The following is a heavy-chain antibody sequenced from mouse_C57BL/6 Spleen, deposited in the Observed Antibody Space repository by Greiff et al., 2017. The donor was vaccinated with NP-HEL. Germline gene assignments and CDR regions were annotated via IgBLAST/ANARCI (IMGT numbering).Heavy chain of an antibody. CDR1: GYTFTSYT. J-gene: IGHJ3*01. V-gene: IGHV1-4*01. D-gene: IGHD1-1*01. CDR3: ARDGSSYGFAY. CDR2: INPSSGYT. Sequence: QVTLKESGAELARPGASVKMSCKASGYTFTSYTMHWVKQRPGQGLEWIGYINPSSGYTKYNQKFKDKATLTADKSSSTAYMQLSSLTSEDSAVYYCARDGSSYGFAYWGQGTLVTVSA.